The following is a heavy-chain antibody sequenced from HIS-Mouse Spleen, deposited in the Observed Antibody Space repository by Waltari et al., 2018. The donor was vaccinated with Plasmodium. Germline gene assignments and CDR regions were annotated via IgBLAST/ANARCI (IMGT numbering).Heavy chain of an antibody. D-gene: IGHD6-13*01. J-gene: IGHJ2*01. CDR2: IKQDGSEK. Sequence: EVQLVESGGGLVQPGGSLRLSCAASGFTFRSYWMSWVRQAPGKGREWVANIKQDGSEKDYVDAVKGRFTISRDNAKNSLYLQMNSLRAEDTAVYYCASSWYWYFDLWGRGTLVTVSS. V-gene: IGHV3-7*01. CDR3: ASSWYWYFDL. CDR1: GFTFRSYW.